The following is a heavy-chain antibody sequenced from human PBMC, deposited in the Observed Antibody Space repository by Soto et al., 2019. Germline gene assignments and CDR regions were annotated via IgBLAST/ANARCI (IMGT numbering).Heavy chain of an antibody. CDR2: ISAYNGNT. J-gene: IGHJ4*02. V-gene: IGHV1-18*01. Sequence: QVQLVQSGAEVKKPGASVKVSCKASGYTFTSYGISWVRQAPGQGLEWMGWISAYNGNTNYAQKLQGRVTMTTDTXTXTXCMELRSLRSDDTAVYYCARGGREYGSGSYPYYFDYWGQGTLVTVSS. D-gene: IGHD3-10*01. CDR3: ARGGREYGSGSYPYYFDY. CDR1: GYTFTSYG.